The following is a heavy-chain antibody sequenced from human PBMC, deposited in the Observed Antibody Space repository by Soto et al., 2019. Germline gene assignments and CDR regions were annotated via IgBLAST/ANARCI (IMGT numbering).Heavy chain of an antibody. D-gene: IGHD2-15*01. CDR2: ISYDGSNK. CDR3: AKDQDGGLDY. V-gene: IGHV3-30*18. CDR1: GFTFSSYG. J-gene: IGHJ4*02. Sequence: GGSLRLSCAASGFTFSSYGVHWVRQAPGKGLEWVAVISYDGSNKYYADSVKGRFTISRDNSKNTLYLQMNSLRAEDTAVYYCAKDQDGGLDYWGQGTLVTVSS.